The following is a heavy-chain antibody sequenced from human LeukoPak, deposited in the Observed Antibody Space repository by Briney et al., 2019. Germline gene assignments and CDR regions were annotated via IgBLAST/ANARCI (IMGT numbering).Heavy chain of an antibody. CDR1: GYTFTGYY. CDR2: INPNSGGT. Sequence: GASVKVSCKASGYTFTGYYMHWVRQAPGQGLEWMGWINPNSGGTNYAQKFQGRVTMTRDTSISTAYMELSRLRSDDTAVYYCARDPIIAAADYFDYWGQGTLVTVSS. D-gene: IGHD6-13*01. V-gene: IGHV1-2*02. CDR3: ARDPIIAAADYFDY. J-gene: IGHJ4*02.